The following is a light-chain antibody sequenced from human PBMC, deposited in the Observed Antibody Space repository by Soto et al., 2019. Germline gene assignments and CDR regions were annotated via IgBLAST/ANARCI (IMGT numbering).Light chain of an antibody. CDR3: CSYAGSYTFDVV. J-gene: IGLJ2*01. CDR1: ISDFVVYNY. CDR2: DVS. Sequence: QSALTQPASVSGSPGQSITISCSGTISDFVVYNYVSWYQQHPGKAPKLMIYDVSKRPSGVPDRFSGSKSGNTASLTITGLQAEDEADYYCCSYAGSYTFDVVFGGGTKLTVL. V-gene: IGLV2-11*01.